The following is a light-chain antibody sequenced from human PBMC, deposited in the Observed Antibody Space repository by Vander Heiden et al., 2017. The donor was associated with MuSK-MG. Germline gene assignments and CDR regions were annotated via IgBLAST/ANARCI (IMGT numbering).Light chain of an antibody. V-gene: IGLV3-1*01. CDR2: QDS. CDR1: ILGDTY. CDR3: QEWDSSTVV. Sequence: SSELTQPPPRSVSPGQTASITRSGEILGDTYSCWYQQKPGQSPVLVIYQDSKPPSGIPERFSGSNSGNTATLTISETQAMDEADYYCQEWDSSTVVFGGGTKLTVL. J-gene: IGLJ2*01.